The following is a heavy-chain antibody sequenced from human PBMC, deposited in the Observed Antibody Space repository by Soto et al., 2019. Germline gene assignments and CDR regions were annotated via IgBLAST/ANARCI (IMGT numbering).Heavy chain of an antibody. V-gene: IGHV4-34*01. Sequence: SETLSLTCGVSDGSLRGHYWSWIRQPPGKGLEWIAEINHSGFTNYNPSFKSRVTISRDTSTNQISLKLTSVTAADSAVYYCARAAVRQGATIFDFWGQGTLVTVSS. D-gene: IGHD1-26*01. CDR3: ARAAVRQGATIFDF. CDR1: DGSLRGHY. J-gene: IGHJ4*02. CDR2: INHSGFT.